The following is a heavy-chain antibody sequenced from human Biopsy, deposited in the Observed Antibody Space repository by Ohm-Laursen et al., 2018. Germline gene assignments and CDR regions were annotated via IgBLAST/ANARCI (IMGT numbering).Heavy chain of an antibody. CDR2: IYLDGNT. CDR3: VRGRAY. V-gene: IGHV3-53*01. J-gene: IGHJ4*02. Sequence: GSLRLSCTASGFTVSTTYMSWVRQAPGKGLEWVSIIYLDGNTYYTDSVKGRFTISRDNSKNALYLQMNSLRPADTAKYYCVRGRAYWDQGTLVTVSS. CDR1: GFTVSTTY.